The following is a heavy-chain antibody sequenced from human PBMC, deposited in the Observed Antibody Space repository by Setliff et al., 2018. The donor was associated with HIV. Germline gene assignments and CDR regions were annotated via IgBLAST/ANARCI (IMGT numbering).Heavy chain of an antibody. CDR1: GGTLSNYV. CDR3: AGSAHSYSYMGYYYHTMDV. V-gene: IGHV1-69*10. J-gene: IGHJ6*02. D-gene: IGHD4-4*01. CDR2: MLPILGMG. Sequence: SVKVSCNTSGGTLSNYVITWVRQAPGQGLEWMGGMLPILGMGDFAQKFQGRVTITADASTRTAYMELSSLTSDDTAVYYCAGSAHSYSYMGYYYHTMDVWVRGTTVTVSS.